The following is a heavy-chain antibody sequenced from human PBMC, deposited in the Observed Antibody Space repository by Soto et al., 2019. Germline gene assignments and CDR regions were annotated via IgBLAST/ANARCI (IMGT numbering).Heavy chain of an antibody. CDR3: ASHPLNWSEADS. Sequence: KTSETLSLTGTVSGGSITSSESYWAWIRQHPGKGLQFVGTIYYSWSSYSNPSLKSRLSKSVDTSKNQFSLTMKSVTAADTGVYYCASHPLNWSEADSWRQGGLVSVSS. J-gene: IGHJ4*02. V-gene: IGHV4-39*01. D-gene: IGHD1-1*01. CDR1: GGSITSSESY. CDR2: IYYSWSS.